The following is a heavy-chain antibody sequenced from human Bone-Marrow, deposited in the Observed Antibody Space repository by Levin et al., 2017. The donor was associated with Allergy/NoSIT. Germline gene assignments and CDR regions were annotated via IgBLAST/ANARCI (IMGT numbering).Heavy chain of an antibody. CDR1: GGSFRDYY. CDR3: ARGDSSDRLYRRGMDV. V-gene: IGHV4-34*01. CDR2: VYHERST. D-gene: IGHD3-3*01. J-gene: IGHJ6*02. Sequence: PSETLSLTCAVYGGSFRDYYWSWVRQPPGKGLEWIGEVYHERSTNYNPSLRSRVTISLDTTKNQVVSLKLTSVTAADTAVYYCARGDSSDRLYRRGMDVWGQGTAVTVSS.